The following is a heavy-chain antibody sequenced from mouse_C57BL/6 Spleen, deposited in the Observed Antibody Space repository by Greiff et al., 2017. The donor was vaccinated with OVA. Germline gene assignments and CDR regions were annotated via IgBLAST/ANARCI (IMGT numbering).Heavy chain of an antibody. J-gene: IGHJ3*01. D-gene: IGHD2-12*01. CDR3: AREGNLRRGFAY. V-gene: IGHV1-53*01. CDR1: GYTFTSYW. Sequence: VQLQQPGTELVKPGASVKLSCKASGYTFTSYWMHWVKQRPGQGLEWIGNINPSNGGTNYNEKFKSKATLTVDKSSSTAYMQLSSLTSEDPAVYYCAREGNLRRGFAYWGQGTLVTVSA. CDR2: INPSNGGT.